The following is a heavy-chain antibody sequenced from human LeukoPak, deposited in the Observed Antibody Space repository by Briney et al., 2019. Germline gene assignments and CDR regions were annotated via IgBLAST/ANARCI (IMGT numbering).Heavy chain of an antibody. CDR2: IHNSGRT. V-gene: IGHV4-59*08. Sequence: SETLSLTCSVSGGSVSSYYWSWIRQTPGKGLEWIGYIHNSGRTNYNPSLKSRVTGFVDTSKNQVSLRLSSVTAADTAVYYCARHGTISSESYFDYWGQGALVTVSS. J-gene: IGHJ4*02. CDR1: GGSVSSYY. D-gene: IGHD1-14*01. CDR3: ARHGTISSESYFDY.